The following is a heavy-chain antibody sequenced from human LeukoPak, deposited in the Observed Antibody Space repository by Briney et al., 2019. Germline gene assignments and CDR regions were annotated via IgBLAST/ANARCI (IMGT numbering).Heavy chain of an antibody. CDR3: ARGGVVVAAISRPHSYGMDV. D-gene: IGHD2-15*01. J-gene: IGHJ6*02. V-gene: IGHV3-30*01. CDR1: RFTFTTYS. Sequence: GRSLRLSCAASRFTFTTYSMHWVRQAPGKGLEWVSVISYDGSTIYYADSVKGRFTISRDNSKNTLYLQMHSLRPEDMAVYYCARGGVVVAAISRPHSYGMDVWGQGTTVTVSS. CDR2: ISYDGSTI.